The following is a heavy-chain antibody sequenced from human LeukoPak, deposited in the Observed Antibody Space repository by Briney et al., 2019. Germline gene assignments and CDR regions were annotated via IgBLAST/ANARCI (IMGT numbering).Heavy chain of an antibody. D-gene: IGHD3-10*01. CDR2: IIPIFGTV. Sequence: SVKVSCKTSGDTFNTYTITWVRQAPGQRLEWMGGIIPIFGTVNYAPKFQGRVTIIADQSTTTAYMDLSSLRSEDTAVYYCARAGLLWFGGLPYLDYWGQGTLVTVSS. J-gene: IGHJ4*02. V-gene: IGHV1-69*13. CDR3: ARAGLLWFGGLPYLDY. CDR1: GDTFNTYT.